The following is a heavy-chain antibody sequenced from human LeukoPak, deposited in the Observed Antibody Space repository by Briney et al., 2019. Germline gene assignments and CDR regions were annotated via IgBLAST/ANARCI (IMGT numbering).Heavy chain of an antibody. J-gene: IGHJ5*02. D-gene: IGHD3-10*01. Sequence: SETLSLTCAVYGGSFSGYYWSWIRQPPGKGLEWIGEINHSGSTYYNPSLKSRVTISVDTSKNQFSLKLSSVTAADTAVYYCARQISGYYYGSGSSNTPFDPWGQGTLVTVSS. V-gene: IGHV4-34*01. CDR2: INHSGST. CDR1: GGSFSGYY. CDR3: ARQISGYYYGSGSSNTPFDP.